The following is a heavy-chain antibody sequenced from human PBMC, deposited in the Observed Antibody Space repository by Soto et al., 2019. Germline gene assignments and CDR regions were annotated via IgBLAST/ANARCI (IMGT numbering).Heavy chain of an antibody. Sequence: QVQLVQSGAEVKKPGASVKVSCKASGYTFTSYGISWVRQAPGQGLEWMGWISAYNGNTNYAQKLQGRVTMTTDTSTSTAYMELRSLRSDDTAVYYCARDQRYGGNSGYYYYYGMDVWGQGTTVTVSS. CDR1: GYTFTSYG. V-gene: IGHV1-18*04. CDR2: ISAYNGNT. D-gene: IGHD4-17*01. J-gene: IGHJ6*02. CDR3: ARDQRYGGNSGYYYYYGMDV.